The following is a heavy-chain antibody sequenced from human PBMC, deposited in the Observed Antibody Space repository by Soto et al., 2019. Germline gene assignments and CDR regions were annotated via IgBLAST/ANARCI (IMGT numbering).Heavy chain of an antibody. CDR2: ISSTSSTI. V-gene: IGHV3-48*02. CDR3: AREGVDYYDSSGYWIDY. J-gene: IGHJ4*02. Sequence: GGSLRLSCAASVFTFSSYSMNWVRQAPGKGLEWVSYISSTSSTIYYADSVKGRFTISRDNAKNSLYLQMNSLRDEDTAVYYCAREGVDYYDSSGYWIDYWGQGTLVTVSS. D-gene: IGHD3-22*01. CDR1: VFTFSSYS.